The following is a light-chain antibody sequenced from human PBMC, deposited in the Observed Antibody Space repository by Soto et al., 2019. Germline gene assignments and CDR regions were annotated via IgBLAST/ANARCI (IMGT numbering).Light chain of an antibody. CDR2: AVS. J-gene: IGLJ1*01. CDR1: SSDVGGYNY. V-gene: IGLV2-14*03. Sequence: QSALTQPASVSGSPGQSITISCTGTSSDVGGYNYVSWYQHHPGKAPKLMIYAVSHRPSGVSNRFSGSKSGNTASLTISGLQAEDEADYFCTSYTSISTLVFGAGTKLTVL. CDR3: TSYTSISTLV.